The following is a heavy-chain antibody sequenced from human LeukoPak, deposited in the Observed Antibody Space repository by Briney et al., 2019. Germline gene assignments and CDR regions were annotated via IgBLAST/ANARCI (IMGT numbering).Heavy chain of an antibody. Sequence: PSETLSLTCAVYGESFSGYYWSWIRQPPGKGLEWIGEVNHSGGTNYNPSLKRRVTISLDTSKNQFSLKLSSVTAADTAIFCARGRTGYQLLPTKKNYSYYYVDVWGKGTSVTVSS. V-gene: IGHV4-34*01. CDR1: GESFSGYY. CDR3: ARGRTGYQLLPTKKNYSYYYVDV. J-gene: IGHJ6*03. D-gene: IGHD2-2*01. CDR2: VNHSGGT.